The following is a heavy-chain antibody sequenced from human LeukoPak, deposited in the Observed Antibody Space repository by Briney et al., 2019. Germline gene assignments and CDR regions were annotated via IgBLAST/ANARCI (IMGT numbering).Heavy chain of an antibody. CDR3: ARSYYYDSSGYPY. D-gene: IGHD3-22*01. Sequence: SETLSLTCAVSGGSISESGYYWSWVRQPPGKGLEWIGEINHSGSTNYNPSLKSRVTILVDTSKNQFSLKLSSVTAADTAVYYCARSYYYDSSGYPYWGQGTLVTVSS. CDR1: GGSISESGYY. V-gene: IGHV4-34*01. J-gene: IGHJ4*02. CDR2: INHSGST.